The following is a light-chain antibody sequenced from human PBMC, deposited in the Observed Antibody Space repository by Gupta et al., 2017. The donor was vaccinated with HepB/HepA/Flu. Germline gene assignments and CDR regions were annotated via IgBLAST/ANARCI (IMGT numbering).Light chain of an antibody. J-gene: IGLJ2*01. CDR3: SSYSSSNTLV. CDR2: DVS. CDR1: SSDIGSYNY. V-gene: IGLV2-14*03. Sequence: QSALIQPASVSASPGQSITISCTGTSSDIGSYNYVSWYQQFPGKAPKLMIYDVSKRPSGISNRFFGSKSGNTASLTISGLQAEDEADYYCSSYSSSNTLVFGGGTKLTVL.